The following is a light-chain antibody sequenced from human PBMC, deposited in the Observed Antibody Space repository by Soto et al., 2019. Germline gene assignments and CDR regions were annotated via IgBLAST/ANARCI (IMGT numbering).Light chain of an antibody. Sequence: QSALTQPASVAASPGQSITISCTGTSSDVGGYNYVSWYQHHPEKAPKLIIYDVSNRPSGVSNRFSGSKSGNTASLTISGLQPEDEADYYCSSFTNTGTLVVFGGGTQLTVL. J-gene: IGLJ3*02. V-gene: IGLV2-14*03. CDR2: DVS. CDR1: SSDVGGYNY. CDR3: SSFTNTGTLVV.